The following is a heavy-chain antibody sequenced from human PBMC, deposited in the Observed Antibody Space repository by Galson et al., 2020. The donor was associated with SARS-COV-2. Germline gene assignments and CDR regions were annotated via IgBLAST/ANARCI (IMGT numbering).Heavy chain of an antibody. CDR3: ARGRTTSYNCFDP. V-gene: IGHV3-48*04. J-gene: IGHJ5*02. Sequence: GGSLRLSCAASGFTFSTYSMNWVRQAPGKGLEWLSYISTTSNTIHYADSVRGRFTISRNNAQNSLYLQMDSLRAEDTAVYYCARGRTTSYNCFDPWGQGTLVTVSP. CDR1: GFTFSTYS. D-gene: IGHD6-6*01. CDR2: ISTTSNTI.